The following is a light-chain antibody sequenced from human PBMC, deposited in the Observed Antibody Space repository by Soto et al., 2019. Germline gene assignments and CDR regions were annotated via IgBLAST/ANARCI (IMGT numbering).Light chain of an antibody. V-gene: IGLV1-44*01. J-gene: IGLJ3*02. Sequence: QAVVTQPPSASATPGQRVTISCSGSSSNIGSNTVNWYQQLPGTAPKLLIYKSNQRPSGVPDRFSGSKSGTSASLAISGLQSEDEADYYCAAWDDRLNGRVFGGGIKVTVL. CDR2: KSN. CDR1: SSNIGSNT. CDR3: AAWDDRLNGRV.